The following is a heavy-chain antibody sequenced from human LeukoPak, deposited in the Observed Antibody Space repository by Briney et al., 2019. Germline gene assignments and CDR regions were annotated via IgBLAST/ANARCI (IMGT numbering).Heavy chain of an antibody. CDR1: GFTFSSYA. D-gene: IGHD3-10*01. J-gene: IGHJ3*02. CDR3: AKSESLWFGEYAFDI. Sequence: PGGSLRLSCVASGFTFSSYAMSWVRHAPGRGLEWVSAISGGGGSTFYADSVKGRFTISRDNSTNTLYLQMNSLRAEDTAVYYCAKSESLWFGEYAFDIWGQGTMVTVSS. V-gene: IGHV3-23*01. CDR2: ISGGGGST.